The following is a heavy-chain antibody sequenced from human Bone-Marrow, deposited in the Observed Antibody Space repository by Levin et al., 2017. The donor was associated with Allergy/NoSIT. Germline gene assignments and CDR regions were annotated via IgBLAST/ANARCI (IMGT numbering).Heavy chain of an antibody. CDR1: GFTFDDYA. CDR3: AKSRGGSCYLTGFDY. Sequence: GGSLRLSCAASGFTFDDYAMHWVRQAPGKGLEWVSGISWNSGSIGYADSVKGRFTISRDNAKNSLYLQMNSLRAEDTALYYCAKSRGGSCYLTGFDYWGQGTLVTVSS. CDR2: ISWNSGSI. J-gene: IGHJ4*02. D-gene: IGHD2-15*01. V-gene: IGHV3-9*01.